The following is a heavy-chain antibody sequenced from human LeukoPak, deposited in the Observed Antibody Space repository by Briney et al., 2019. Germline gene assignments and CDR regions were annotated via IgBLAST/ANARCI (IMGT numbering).Heavy chain of an antibody. V-gene: IGHV3-7*01. CDR3: ARGPILDCSGGSCYSDYYYYYGMDV. D-gene: IGHD2-15*01. CDR1: GFTFSSYW. Sequence: PGGSLRLSCAASGFTFSSYWMSWVRQAPGKGLEWVANIKQDGSEKYYVDSVKGRFTISRDNAKNSLYLQMNSLRAEDTAVYYCARGPILDCSGGSCYSDYYYYYGMDVWGQGTTVTVSS. CDR2: IKQDGSEK. J-gene: IGHJ6*02.